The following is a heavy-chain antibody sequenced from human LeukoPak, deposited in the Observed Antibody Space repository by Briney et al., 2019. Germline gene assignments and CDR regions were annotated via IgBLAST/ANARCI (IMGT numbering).Heavy chain of an antibody. CDR2: ISTDGYTT. CDR3: VVGGSPGY. CDR1: GLAFSAYK. V-gene: IGHV3-74*01. Sequence: GGSLRLSCAASGLAFSAYKMHWVRQAPRKGLVWVSRISTDGYTTDYADFVQGRFTASRDNTKNTWSLEMNSLRAEDTAVYYRVVGGSPGYWGQGTLVTVSS. J-gene: IGHJ4*02. D-gene: IGHD2-15*01.